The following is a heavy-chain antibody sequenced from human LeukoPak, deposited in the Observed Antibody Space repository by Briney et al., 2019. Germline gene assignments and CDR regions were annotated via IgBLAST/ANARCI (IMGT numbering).Heavy chain of an antibody. Sequence: PSGTLSLTCAVSGGSISSSNWWSWVRQPPGKGLEWIGEIYHSGSTNYNPSLKSRVTISVDKSKNQFSLKLSSVTAADTAVYYCARLGRIVVVPAAPRGAFDIWGQGTMVTVSS. D-gene: IGHD2-2*01. CDR3: ARLGRIVVVPAAPRGAFDI. CDR1: GGSISSSNW. CDR2: IYHSGST. J-gene: IGHJ3*02. V-gene: IGHV4-4*02.